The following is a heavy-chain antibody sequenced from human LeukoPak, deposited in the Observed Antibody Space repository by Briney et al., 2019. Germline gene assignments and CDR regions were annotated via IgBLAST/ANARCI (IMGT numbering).Heavy chain of an antibody. J-gene: IGHJ3*02. CDR1: GYTFTSYY. CDR3: ARLKKTREESRVAAAGTGAFDI. D-gene: IGHD6-13*01. Sequence: ASVKVSCKASGYTFTSYYMHWVRQAPGQGLEWMGIISPSGGSTSYAQKFQGRVTMTRDTSISTAYMELSRLRSDDTAVYYCARLKKTREESRVAAAGTGAFDIWGQGTMVTVSS. CDR2: ISPSGGST. V-gene: IGHV1-46*01.